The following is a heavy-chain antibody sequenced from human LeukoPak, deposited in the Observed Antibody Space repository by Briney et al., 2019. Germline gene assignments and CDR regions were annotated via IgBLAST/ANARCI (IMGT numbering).Heavy chain of an antibody. Sequence: GGSLRLSCAASRFTFSSYGMHWVRQAPGKGLEWVAVIWYDGSNKYHADSVKGRFTISRDNSKNTLYLQMNSLRAEDTAVYYCARDGYYSGGNYWGQGTLVTVSS. V-gene: IGHV3-33*01. CDR1: RFTFSSYG. CDR2: IWYDGSNK. D-gene: IGHD3-22*01. J-gene: IGHJ4*02. CDR3: ARDGYYSGGNY.